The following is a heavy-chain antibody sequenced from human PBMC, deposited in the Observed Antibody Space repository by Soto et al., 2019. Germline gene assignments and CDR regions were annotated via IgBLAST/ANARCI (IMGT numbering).Heavy chain of an antibody. Sequence: SETLSLTCTVSGGSISSSSYYWGWIRQPPGKGLEWIGSIYYSGSTYYNPSLKSRVTISVDTSKNQFSLKLSSVTAADTAVYFCASGPITHYYDSSCYYSYFSFDYCGQGTLVTVSS. CDR3: ASGPITHYYDSSCYYSYFSFDY. CDR2: IYYSGST. D-gene: IGHD3-22*01. J-gene: IGHJ4*02. V-gene: IGHV4-39*01. CDR1: GGSISSSSYY.